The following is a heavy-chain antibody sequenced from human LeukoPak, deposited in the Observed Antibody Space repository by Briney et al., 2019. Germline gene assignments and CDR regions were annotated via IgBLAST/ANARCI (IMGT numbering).Heavy chain of an antibody. CDR3: ARRGDRIEEFDY. CDR2: INHSGST. J-gene: IGHJ4*02. D-gene: IGHD2-15*01. Sequence: SETLSLTCAVYGGSFSGYYWSWIRQPPGKGLEWIGEINHSGSTNYNPSLKSRVTISVDTSKNQFSLKLSSVTAADTAVYYCARRGDRIEEFDYWGQGTLVTDSS. CDR1: GGSFSGYY. V-gene: IGHV4-34*01.